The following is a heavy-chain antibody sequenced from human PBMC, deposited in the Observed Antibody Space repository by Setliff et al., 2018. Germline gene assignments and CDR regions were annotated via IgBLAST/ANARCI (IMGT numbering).Heavy chain of an antibody. CDR3: ARDPLTTNRRRAFDI. CDR2: IYYSGST. D-gene: IGHD4-17*01. Sequence: LSLTCTVSGGSISSGGYYWSWIRQHTGKGLEWIGYIYYSGSTYYNPSLKSRVTISVDTSKNQFSLKLSSVTAADTAVYYCARDPLTTNRRRAFDIWGQGTMVTVSS. CDR1: GGSISSGGYY. J-gene: IGHJ3*02. V-gene: IGHV4-31*03.